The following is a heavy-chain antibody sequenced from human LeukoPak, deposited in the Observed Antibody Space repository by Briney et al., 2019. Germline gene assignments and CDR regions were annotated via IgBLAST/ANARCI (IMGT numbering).Heavy chain of an antibody. CDR2: ISSSGGST. CDR3: ARGQSVGWEIGVCDF. D-gene: IGHD1-26*01. CDR1: GFTFSSYA. J-gene: IGHJ4*02. Sequence: PGGSLRLSCAASGFTFSSYAMSWVRQAPGKGLEWVSAISSSGGSTYYADSVKGRFTISRDDSRNTLYLQMTSLRAEDTAVYYCARGQSVGWEIGVCDFWGQGSLVTVAS. V-gene: IGHV3-23*01.